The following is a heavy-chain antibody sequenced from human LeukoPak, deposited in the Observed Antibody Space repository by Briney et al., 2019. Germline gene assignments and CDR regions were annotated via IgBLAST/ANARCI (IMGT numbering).Heavy chain of an antibody. D-gene: IGHD3-22*01. CDR3: ARDLHPGLDYYDSSGYGGDY. J-gene: IGHJ4*02. CDR1: SYTFTGYG. V-gene: IGHV1-18*01. Sequence: VASVKVSCKTSSYTFTGYGINWVRQAPGQGLEWMGWISASNGNTNYAQKLQGRVTMTTDTSTSTAYMELRSLRSDDTAVYFCARDLHPGLDYYDSSGYGGDYWGQGTLVTVSS. CDR2: ISASNGNT.